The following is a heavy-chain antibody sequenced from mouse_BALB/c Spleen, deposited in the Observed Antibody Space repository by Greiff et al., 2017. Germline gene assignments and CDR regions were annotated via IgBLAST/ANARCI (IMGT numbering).Heavy chain of an antibody. CDR1: GYTFTSYT. CDR3: AREGFPYWYFDV. V-gene: IGHV1-4*02. Sequence: VQLQQSAAELARPGASVKMSCKASGYTFTSYTMHWVKQRPGQGLEWIGYINPSSGYTEYNQKFKDKTTLTADKSSSTAYMQLSSLTSEDSAVYYCAREGFPYWYFDVWGAGTTVTVSS. J-gene: IGHJ1*01. CDR2: INPSSGYT.